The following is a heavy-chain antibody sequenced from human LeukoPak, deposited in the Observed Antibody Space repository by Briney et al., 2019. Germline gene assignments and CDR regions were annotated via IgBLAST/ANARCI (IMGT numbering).Heavy chain of an antibody. V-gene: IGHV3-66*01. J-gene: IGHJ3*02. CDR2: IYTGGST. Sequence: GGSLRLSCAASGFTVSSNYMSWVRQAPGKGLEWVSVIYTGGSTYYADSVKGRFTISRDNSKNTLYLQMNSLRAEDTAVYYCARGVWFGELFDIWGQGTMVTVPS. CDR1: GFTVSSNY. CDR3: ARGVWFGELFDI. D-gene: IGHD3-10*01.